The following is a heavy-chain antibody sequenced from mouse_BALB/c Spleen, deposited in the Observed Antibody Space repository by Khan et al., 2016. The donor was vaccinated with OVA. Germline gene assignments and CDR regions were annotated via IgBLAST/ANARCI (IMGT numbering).Heavy chain of an antibody. J-gene: IGHJ2*01. CDR1: GYIFTNYV. CDR2: INPYNGGT. CDR3: ARGNWQSYYFDY. D-gene: IGHD4-1*01. Sequence: VQLKESGPELVKPGASVKMSCKASGYIFTNYVLHWVKQKPGQGPEWIGYINPYNGGTKYNEKFKGKATLASDKSSITSFMELSSLTSEDSAVYYCARGNWQSYYFDYWGQGTTLIFSS. V-gene: IGHV1S136*01.